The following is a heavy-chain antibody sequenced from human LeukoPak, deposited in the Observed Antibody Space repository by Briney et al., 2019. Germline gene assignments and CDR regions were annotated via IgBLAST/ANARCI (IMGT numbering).Heavy chain of an antibody. D-gene: IGHD2-2*01. Sequence: SVKVSCKASGGTFSSYAISWVRQAPGQGLEWMGGIIPIFGTANYAQKFQGRVTITTDESTSTAYMELSSLRSEDTAVYYCARELIVVVLAPTWGRYMDVWGKGTTVTVSS. CDR3: ARELIVVVLAPTWGRYMDV. V-gene: IGHV1-69*05. J-gene: IGHJ6*03. CDR1: GGTFSSYA. CDR2: IIPIFGTA.